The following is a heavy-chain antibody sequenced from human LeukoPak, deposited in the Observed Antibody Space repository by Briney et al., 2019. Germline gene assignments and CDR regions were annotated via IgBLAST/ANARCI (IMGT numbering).Heavy chain of an antibody. CDR3: ARDGGYSGYLDY. CDR1: GGSISSYY. V-gene: IGHV4-59*01. J-gene: IGHJ4*02. CDR2: IYYSGST. Sequence: SETLSLTCTVSGGSISSYYWSWIRQPPGKGLEWIGYIYYSGSTNYNPSLKSRVTISVDTSKNQFSLKLSSVTAADTAVYYCARDGGYSGYLDYWGQGTLVTVSS. D-gene: IGHD5-12*01.